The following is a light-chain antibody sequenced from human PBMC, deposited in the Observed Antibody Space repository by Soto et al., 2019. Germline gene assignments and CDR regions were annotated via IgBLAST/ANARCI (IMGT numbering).Light chain of an antibody. CDR3: CSYTTSSTLV. CDR2: EVN. J-gene: IGLJ1*01. CDR1: SSDLGAYNQ. Sequence: QSVLTQPASVSGSPGQSITISCTGTSSDLGAYNQVSWYQQHPGNAPKLIISEVNNRPSGVSSRFSGSKSGNTASLTISGLQAEDETDYYCCSYTTSSTLVFGTGTQLTVL. V-gene: IGLV2-14*01.